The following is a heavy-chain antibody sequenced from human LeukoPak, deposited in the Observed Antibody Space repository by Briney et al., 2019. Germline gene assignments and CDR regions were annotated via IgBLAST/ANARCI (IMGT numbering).Heavy chain of an antibody. CDR3: ARVYYVFLTDYFFIVYNGFAP. Sequence: SETLSLTCAVFGGSFSGYHWSWIRQPPGKGLEWIGEINEDGSTNFHPSLKSRVSMSVDMSKNQFALKLSSVTAADTAVYYCARVYYVFLTDYFFIVYNGFAPWARGPRVTVPS. V-gene: IGHV4-34*01. CDR2: INEDGST. CDR1: GGSFSGYH. D-gene: IGHD3-3*01. J-gene: IGHJ5*02.